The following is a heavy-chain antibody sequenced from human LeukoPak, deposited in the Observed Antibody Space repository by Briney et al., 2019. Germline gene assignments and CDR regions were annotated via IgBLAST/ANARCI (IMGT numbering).Heavy chain of an antibody. CDR3: ARVLVGGSYYEKWHAFDI. V-gene: IGHV4-30-4*08. Sequence: NSSETLPLTCTVSGGSISSGDYYWSWIRQPPGKGLEWIGYIYYSGSTYYNPSLKSRVTISVDTSKNQFSLKLSSVTAADTAVYYCARVLVGGSYYEKWHAFDIWGQGTMVTVSS. CDR1: GGSISSGDYY. D-gene: IGHD1-26*01. CDR2: IYYSGST. J-gene: IGHJ3*02.